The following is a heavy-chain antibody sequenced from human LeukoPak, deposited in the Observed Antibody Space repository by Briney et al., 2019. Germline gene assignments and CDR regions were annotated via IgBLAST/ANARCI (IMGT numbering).Heavy chain of an antibody. Sequence: GGSLRLSCAASGFTFDDYAMHWVRQAPGKGLEWVSGVSWNSGSIDYADSVKGRFTISRDNAKNSLYLQMNSLRAEDTALYYCATRYASGPIADYWGQGTLVTVSS. CDR3: ATRYASGPIADY. D-gene: IGHD3-10*01. CDR2: VSWNSGSI. J-gene: IGHJ4*02. V-gene: IGHV3-9*01. CDR1: GFTFDDYA.